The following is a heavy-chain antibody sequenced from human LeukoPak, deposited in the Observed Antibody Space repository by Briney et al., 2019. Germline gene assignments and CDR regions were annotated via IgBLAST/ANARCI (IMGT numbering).Heavy chain of an antibody. CDR2: IYYSGST. D-gene: IGHD3-22*01. Sequence: KPSETLSLTCAVSGGSISDGGYYWSWIRQPPGKGLEWIGSIYYSGSTYYNPSLKSRVTISVDTSKNQFSLKLSSVTAADTAVYYCSHDSTGYRDYWGQGTLVTVSS. CDR1: GGSISDGGYY. CDR3: SHDSTGYRDY. V-gene: IGHV4-39*01. J-gene: IGHJ4*02.